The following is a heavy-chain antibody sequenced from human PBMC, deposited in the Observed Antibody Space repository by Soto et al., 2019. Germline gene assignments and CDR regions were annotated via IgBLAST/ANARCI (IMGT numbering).Heavy chain of an antibody. CDR2: INHSGST. CDR1: GGSFSGNY. CDR3: AWDYFYYMDV. V-gene: IGHV4-34*01. Sequence: PSETLSLTCAVYGGSFSGNYWSWIRQPPGKGLEWIGEINHSGSTNYNPSLKSRVTISVDTSKNQFSLKLSSVTAADTAVYYCAWDYFYYMDVWGKGTTVTVSS. J-gene: IGHJ6*03.